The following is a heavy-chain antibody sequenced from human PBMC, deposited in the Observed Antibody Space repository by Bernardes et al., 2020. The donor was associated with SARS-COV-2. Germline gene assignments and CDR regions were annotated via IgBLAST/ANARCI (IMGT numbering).Heavy chain of an antibody. D-gene: IGHD6-6*01. CDR3: ARIYSTSSFDFDY. CDR2: INQDGSDK. Sequence: GGSLRRSCAASGFTFSTFWMTWVRQAPGKGLEWVANINQDGSDKYYVDSVKGRFTISRDNAKNSLFMQMNTLRAEDTAVYYCARIYSTSSFDFDYWGQGTLVTVSS. CDR1: GFTFSTFW. J-gene: IGHJ4*02. V-gene: IGHV3-7*01.